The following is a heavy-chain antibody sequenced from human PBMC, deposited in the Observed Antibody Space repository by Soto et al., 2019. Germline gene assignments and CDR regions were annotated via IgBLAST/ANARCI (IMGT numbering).Heavy chain of an antibody. J-gene: IGHJ4*02. CDR1: GYTFTSYG. Sequence: ASVKVSCKASGYTFTSYGISWVRQAPGQGLEWMGWISAYNGNTNYAQKLQGRVTMTTDTSTSTAYVELRSLRSDDTAVYYCARVPLRYYDSSGLFDYWGQGTLVTVSS. D-gene: IGHD3-22*01. CDR3: ARVPLRYYDSSGLFDY. V-gene: IGHV1-18*04. CDR2: ISAYNGNT.